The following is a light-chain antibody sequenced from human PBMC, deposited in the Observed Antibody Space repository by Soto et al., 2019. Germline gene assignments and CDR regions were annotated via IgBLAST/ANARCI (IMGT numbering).Light chain of an antibody. CDR1: QGISTY. Sequence: DIQMTQSPSSLSASVGDRVTITCRASQGISTYLIWYQQRQGKAPKLLIYASSNLVSGVPSRFTGSGSGTEFTLNISSLQPEDFATYYCQQSYRTPYTFDQGTKLETK. V-gene: IGKV1-39*01. CDR2: ASS. J-gene: IGKJ2*01. CDR3: QQSYRTPYT.